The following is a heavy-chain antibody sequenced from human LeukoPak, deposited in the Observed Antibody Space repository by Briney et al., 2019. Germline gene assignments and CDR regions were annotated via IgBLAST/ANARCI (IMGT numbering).Heavy chain of an antibody. V-gene: IGHV3-66*01. J-gene: IGHJ4*01. CDR3: ASSIAAAGTFGY. CDR1: GFTVSSNY. Sequence: PGGSLRLSCAASGFTVSSNYMSWVRQAPGKGLEWVSVIYSGGSTYYADSVKGRFTISRDNSKNTLYLQMNSLRAEDTAVYYCASSIAAAGTFGYWDQGTLVTVSS. D-gene: IGHD6-13*01. CDR2: IYSGGST.